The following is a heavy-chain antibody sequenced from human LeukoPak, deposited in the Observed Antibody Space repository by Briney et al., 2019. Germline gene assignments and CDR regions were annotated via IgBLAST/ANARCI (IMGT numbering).Heavy chain of an antibody. CDR3: ASVVVRGFDP. D-gene: IGHD3-10*02. CDR2: VYHSGTT. Sequence: SETLSLTCDVSGTSITSGYYWVWIRQPPGKGLEWIASVYHSGTTYYNPSLKSRVTISINTSKSQFSLRMTSLTAADTAVYYCASVVVRGFDPWGQGIRVTVSS. V-gene: IGHV4-38-2*01. CDR1: GTSITSGYY. J-gene: IGHJ5*02.